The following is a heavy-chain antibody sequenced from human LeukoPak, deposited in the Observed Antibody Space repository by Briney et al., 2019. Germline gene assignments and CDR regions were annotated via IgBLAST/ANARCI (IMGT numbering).Heavy chain of an antibody. V-gene: IGHV4-34*01. Sequence: PSETLSLTCAVFGGSFGGYYWSWIRQPPRKRLEWIGEITESGSTNYNPSLKSRITVSVDTSKNQFSLKLSSVTAADTAVYYCARHLGGHSGSYPYFDYWGQGTLVTVSS. CDR2: ITESGST. D-gene: IGHD1-26*01. J-gene: IGHJ4*02. CDR1: GGSFGGYY. CDR3: ARHLGGHSGSYPYFDY.